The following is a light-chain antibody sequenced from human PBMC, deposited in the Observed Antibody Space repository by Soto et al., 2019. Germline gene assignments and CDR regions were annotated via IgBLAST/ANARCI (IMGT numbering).Light chain of an antibody. CDR1: SSDGGGYNY. V-gene: IGLV2-8*01. CDR3: SSYAGSNTLYV. Sequence: QSALTQPPSASGSPGQSVTISCTGTSSDGGGYNYVSWYQQHPGNAPKLMIYEVTKRPSGVPDRLAGSKSGNTASLTVSGRHAEDEADRYCSSYAGSNTLYVFGAGTKLTVL. J-gene: IGLJ1*01. CDR2: EVT.